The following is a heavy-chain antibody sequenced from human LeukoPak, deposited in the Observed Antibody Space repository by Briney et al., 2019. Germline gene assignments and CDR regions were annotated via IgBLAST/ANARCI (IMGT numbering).Heavy chain of an antibody. Sequence: ASLKVSCKASGYTFTGYYMHWVRQAPGQGLEWMGWINPNSGGTNYAQKFQGRVTMTRDTSISTAYMELSRLTSDDTAVYYCARGVAGPYYYYYMDVWGRGITVTVSS. CDR3: ARGVAGPYYYYYMDV. D-gene: IGHD6-19*01. J-gene: IGHJ6*03. V-gene: IGHV1-2*02. CDR1: GYTFTGYY. CDR2: INPNSGGT.